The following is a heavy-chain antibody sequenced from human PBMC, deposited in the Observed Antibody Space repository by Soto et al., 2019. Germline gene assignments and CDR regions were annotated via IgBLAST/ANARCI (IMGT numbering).Heavy chain of an antibody. D-gene: IGHD1-26*01. CDR3: ARVNGRGSYYSRAAHFDY. Sequence: QVQLVESGGGVVQPGRSLRLSCAASGFTFSSYAMHWVRQAPGKGLEWVAVISYDGSNKYYADSVKGRFTISRDNSKNTLYLQMNSLRAEDTAVYYCARVNGRGSYYSRAAHFDYWGQGTLVTVSS. CDR1: GFTFSSYA. CDR2: ISYDGSNK. V-gene: IGHV3-30-3*01. J-gene: IGHJ4*02.